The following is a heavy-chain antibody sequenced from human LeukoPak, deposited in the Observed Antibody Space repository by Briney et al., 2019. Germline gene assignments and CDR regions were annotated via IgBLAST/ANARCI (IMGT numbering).Heavy chain of an antibody. CDR1: GFTFSDYY. D-gene: IGHD6-13*01. V-gene: IGHV3-11*04. J-gene: IGHJ6*03. Sequence: PGGSLRLSCAASGFTFSDYYMSWIRQALGKGLEGVSYISSSGITIYYADSVKGGFTISTYKAKKSLYLQMNSLRAEDTAVYYCARGGSDSSSWYGQYYYYYMDVWGKGTTVTVSS. CDR3: ARGGSDSSSWYGQYYYYYMDV. CDR2: ISSSGITI.